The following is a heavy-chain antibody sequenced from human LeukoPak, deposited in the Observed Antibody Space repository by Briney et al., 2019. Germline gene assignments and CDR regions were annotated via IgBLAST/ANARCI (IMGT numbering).Heavy chain of an antibody. Sequence: ASVKVSCKASGYTFTSYGISWVRQAPGQGLEWMGWISAYNGNTNYAQKLQGRVTMTTDTSTSTAYMELRSLRSDDTAVYYCARHLGPTRGIVGVKPPDYWGQGTLVTVSS. CDR1: GYTFTSYG. CDR2: ISAYNGNT. V-gene: IGHV1-18*01. D-gene: IGHD1-26*01. J-gene: IGHJ4*02. CDR3: ARHLGPTRGIVGVKPPDY.